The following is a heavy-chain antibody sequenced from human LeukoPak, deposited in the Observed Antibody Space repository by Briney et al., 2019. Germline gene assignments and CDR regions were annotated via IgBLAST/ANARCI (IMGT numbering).Heavy chain of an antibody. D-gene: IGHD3-9*01. J-gene: IGHJ3*02. CDR3: AKVGSTRLTGYYRDAFDI. V-gene: IGHV3-21*04. CDR2: ISSSSDYI. Sequence: PGGSLRLSCAASGFTFNTYSMDWVRQAPGKGLEWVSSISSSSDYIYYADSVKGRFTISRDNAKNSLDLQMNSLRAEDTAVYYCAKVGSTRLTGYYRDAFDIWGQGTMVTVSS. CDR1: GFTFNTYS.